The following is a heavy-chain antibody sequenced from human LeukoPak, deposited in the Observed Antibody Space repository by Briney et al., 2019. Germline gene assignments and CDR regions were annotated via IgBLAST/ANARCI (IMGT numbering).Heavy chain of an antibody. V-gene: IGHV1-3*03. CDR2: INVGNGNT. J-gene: IGHJ4*02. D-gene: IGHD6-19*01. CDR1: GYTFTTYA. CDR3: AKDRAGWQQLDHIAVAGGIDY. Sequence: ASVKVSCKASGYTFTTYAMHWVRQAPGQRLEWMGWINVGNGNTKYSEEFQGGVTITRDTSASTAYMELSSLRAEDTAVYYCAKDRAGWQQLDHIAVAGGIDYWGQGTLVTVSS.